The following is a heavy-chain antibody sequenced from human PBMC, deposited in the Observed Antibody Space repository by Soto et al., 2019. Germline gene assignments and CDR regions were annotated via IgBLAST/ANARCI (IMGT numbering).Heavy chain of an antibody. CDR2: VDSAGSGT. CDR3: ATVFEH. CDR1: GINFSGFW. V-gene: IGHV3-74*01. J-gene: IGHJ4*02. Sequence: PGGSLRLSCVASGINFSGFWMHWVRQVPGKGLEWVARVDSAGSGTSYADFVKGRFTVSRDNAKNTVSLQMDSLRVGDTAVYYCATVFEHWGQGIPVTVSS.